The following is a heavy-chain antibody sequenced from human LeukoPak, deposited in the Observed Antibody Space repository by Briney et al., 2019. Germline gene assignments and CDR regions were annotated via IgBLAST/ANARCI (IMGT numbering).Heavy chain of an antibody. J-gene: IGHJ4*02. CDR1: GFTFSSYW. D-gene: IGHD6-19*01. CDR3: AREGSSSGWRRGPY. Sequence: PGGSLRLSCAASGFTFSSYWMSWVRQAPGKGLEWVANIKQDGSEKYYVDSVKGRFTISRDNAKNSLYLQMNSLRAEDTAVYYCAREGSSSGWRRGPYWGQGTLVTVSS. CDR2: IKQDGSEK. V-gene: IGHV3-7*01.